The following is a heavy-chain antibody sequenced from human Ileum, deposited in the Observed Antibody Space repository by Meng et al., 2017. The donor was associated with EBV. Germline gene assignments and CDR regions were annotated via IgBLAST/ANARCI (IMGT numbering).Heavy chain of an antibody. D-gene: IGHD6-19*01. CDR2: IYHSGST. Sequence: QVQRREAGPGLVKPSGTLSLTCAVAGASISSSNWWSWVRQPPGKGLEWIGEIYHSGSTNYNPSLKSRVTISVDKSKNQFSLNLSSVTAADTAVYYCARVGQWLPIDYWGQGTLVTVSS. CDR1: GASISSSNW. CDR3: ARVGQWLPIDY. J-gene: IGHJ4*02. V-gene: IGHV4-4*02.